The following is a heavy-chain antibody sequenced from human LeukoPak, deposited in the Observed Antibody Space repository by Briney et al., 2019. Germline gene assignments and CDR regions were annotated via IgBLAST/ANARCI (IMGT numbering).Heavy chain of an antibody. D-gene: IGHD3-22*01. CDR3: VNSKSNYEAVS. CDR2: INHSGST. CDR1: GGSFSGYY. V-gene: IGHV4-34*01. J-gene: IGHJ5*02. Sequence: SETLSLTCAVYGGSFSGYYWSWIRQPPGKGLEWIGEINHSGSTNYNPSLKSRVTISVDTSKNQFSLKLSSVTAADTAFYFCVNSKSNYEAVSWGPGTLVTVSS.